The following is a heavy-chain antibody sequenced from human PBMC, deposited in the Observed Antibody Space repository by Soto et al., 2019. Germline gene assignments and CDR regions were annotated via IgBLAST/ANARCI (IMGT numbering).Heavy chain of an antibody. Sequence: QVQLVESGGGVVQPGRSLRLSCAASGFTFSSYGMHWVRQAPGKGLEWVAVISYDGSNKYYADSVKGRFTISRDNSKNTLYLQMNSLRAEATAVYYCAKDRGLRVRVAAAGTWVSQYYWGQGTLGTVSS. D-gene: IGHD6-13*01. V-gene: IGHV3-30*18. CDR3: AKDRGLRVRVAAAGTWVSQYY. CDR2: ISYDGSNK. CDR1: GFTFSSYG. J-gene: IGHJ4*02.